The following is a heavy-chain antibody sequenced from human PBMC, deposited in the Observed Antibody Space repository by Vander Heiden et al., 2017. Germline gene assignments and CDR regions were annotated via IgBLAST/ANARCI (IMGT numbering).Heavy chain of an antibody. D-gene: IGHD1-20*01. Sequence: EVQLLESGGGLVKPGGSLRLSCAASGFTFSSYSMNGVRQAPGKGLEWVSSISSSSSYIDDAYSVKGRFTIARDNAKNSLYLQMKRLRAEDTAVCYCARARKWKLVDYWGQGTLVTVSS. V-gene: IGHV3-21*01. CDR2: ISSSSSYI. CDR1: GFTFSSYS. J-gene: IGHJ4*02. CDR3: ARARKWKLVDY.